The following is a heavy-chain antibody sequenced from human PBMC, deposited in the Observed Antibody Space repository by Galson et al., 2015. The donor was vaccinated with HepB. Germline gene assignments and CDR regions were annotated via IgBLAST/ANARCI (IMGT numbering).Heavy chain of an antibody. D-gene: IGHD5-12*01. CDR1: GFTFRSYG. Sequence: SLRLSCAASGFTFRSYGMHWVRQSPGTGLEWVATISYDGSNKYYADSVKGRFTISRDNSKKTLYLDMHSLRVEDAALYYCVKGYSAYDQRDHWGQGTLVTVSS. J-gene: IGHJ4*02. CDR3: VKGYSAYDQRDH. V-gene: IGHV3-30*18. CDR2: ISYDGSNK.